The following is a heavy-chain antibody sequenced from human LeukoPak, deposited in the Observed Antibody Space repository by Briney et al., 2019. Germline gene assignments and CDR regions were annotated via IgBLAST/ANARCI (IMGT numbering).Heavy chain of an antibody. Sequence: GGSLRLSCAASGFTFSSYGIHWVSQAPGKRLEWVSAISGSGGSTYYADSVKGRFTISRDNSKNTLYLQMNSLRAEDTAVYYCARTSGYSSSWYTLNFDYWGQGILVTVSS. D-gene: IGHD6-13*01. CDR2: ISGSGGST. CDR3: ARTSGYSSSWYTLNFDY. V-gene: IGHV3-NL1*01. CDR1: GFTFSSYG. J-gene: IGHJ4*02.